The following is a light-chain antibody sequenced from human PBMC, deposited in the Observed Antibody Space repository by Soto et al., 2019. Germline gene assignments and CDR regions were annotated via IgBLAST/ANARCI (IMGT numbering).Light chain of an antibody. CDR2: GSS. CDR3: QQYHDWPPLT. Sequence: DIVMTQSPATLSFSPGERVTLSCRASQSFCGNVAWYQQRPGQPPRLLISGSSTRATGIPARFSGSGSGTEVTLTTSSRQSEEFAVYHCQQYHDWPPLTFGGGTTVEIK. J-gene: IGKJ4*01. V-gene: IGKV3-15*01. CDR1: QSFCGN.